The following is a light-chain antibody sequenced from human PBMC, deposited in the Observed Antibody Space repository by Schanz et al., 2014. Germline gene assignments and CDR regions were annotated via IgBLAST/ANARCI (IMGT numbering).Light chain of an antibody. V-gene: IGKV3-20*01. CDR2: GAS. CDR1: QSVSSSY. J-gene: IGKJ1*01. Sequence: EIVLTQSPGTLSLSPGERATLSCRASQSVSSSYLAWYQQKPGQAPTLLIYGASSRATGIPDRFSGSGSGTDFTLTISRLEPEDSAVYYCQQYGSSPRTFGQGTKVEIK. CDR3: QQYGSSPRT.